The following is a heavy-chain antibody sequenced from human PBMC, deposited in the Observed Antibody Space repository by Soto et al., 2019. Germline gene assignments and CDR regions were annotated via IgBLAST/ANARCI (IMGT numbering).Heavy chain of an antibody. CDR3: ARGQCDILTGYPRYYYMDV. Sequence: SETLSLTCAVYGGSSSGYYWSWIRQPPGKGLEWIGEINHSGSTNYNPSLKSRVTISVDTSKNQFSLKLSPVTAADTAVYYCARGQCDILTGYPRYYYMDVWGKGTTVTVSS. J-gene: IGHJ6*03. CDR1: GGSSSGYY. D-gene: IGHD3-9*01. CDR2: INHSGST. V-gene: IGHV4-34*01.